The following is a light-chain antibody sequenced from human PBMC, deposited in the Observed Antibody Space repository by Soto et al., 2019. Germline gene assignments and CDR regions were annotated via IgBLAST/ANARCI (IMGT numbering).Light chain of an antibody. CDR1: HNIATY. CDR2: TAT. J-gene: IGKJ3*01. CDR3: QQTYATPFT. Sequence: IQVTQSPSSLSASVEDRVTITCRTSHNIATYLYWYQHRPGKAPNLLIYTATSLQSGVPSRFSGSGTGTDFTLTISALQPEDFTSYFCQQTYATPFTFGRGTTV. V-gene: IGKV1-39*01.